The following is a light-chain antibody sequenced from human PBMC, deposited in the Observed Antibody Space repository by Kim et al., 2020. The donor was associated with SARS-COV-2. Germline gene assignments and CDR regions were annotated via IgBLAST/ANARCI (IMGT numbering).Light chain of an antibody. CDR2: GAN. CDR1: QGVSIN. J-gene: IGKJ4*01. Sequence: GSPGARPPLSCRAGQGVSINLAWYTQRPRPAPTLLIYGANPRATGIPARFSGSGSGTEFTLTISSLQSEDFAVYYCQQYNNWPLTVGGRTKVDIK. CDR3: QQYNNWPLT. V-gene: IGKV3-15*01.